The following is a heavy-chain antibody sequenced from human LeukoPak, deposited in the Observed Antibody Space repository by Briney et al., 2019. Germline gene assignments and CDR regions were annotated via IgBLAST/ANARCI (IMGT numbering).Heavy chain of an antibody. CDR3: ARDQNYYDSSGYYSAMVDY. D-gene: IGHD3-22*01. V-gene: IGHV4-30-4*01. CDR2: IYYSGST. CDR1: GGSISSGDYY. Sequence: PSETLSLTCTVSGGSISSGDYYWSWIRQPPGKGLEWIGYIYYSGSTYYNPSLKSRVTISVDTSKNQFSLKLSSVTAADTAVYYCARDQNYYDSSGYYSAMVDYWGQGTLVTVSS. J-gene: IGHJ4*02.